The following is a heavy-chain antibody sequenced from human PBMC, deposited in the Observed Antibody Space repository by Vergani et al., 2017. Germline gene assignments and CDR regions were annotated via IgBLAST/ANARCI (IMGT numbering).Heavy chain of an antibody. CDR2: IIPIFGTA. D-gene: IGHD1-20*01. Sequence: QVQLVQSGAEVKKPGSSVKVSCKASGGTFSSYVISWVRQVPGQGLEWMGRIIPIFGTANYAQKFQGRVTIAADEATSTAYMELSSLRSEDTAVYYCARAYGRYDWFDYWGQRTLVTVSS. J-gene: IGHJ4*01. CDR1: GGTFSSYV. CDR3: ARAYGRYDWFDY. V-gene: IGHV1-69*13.